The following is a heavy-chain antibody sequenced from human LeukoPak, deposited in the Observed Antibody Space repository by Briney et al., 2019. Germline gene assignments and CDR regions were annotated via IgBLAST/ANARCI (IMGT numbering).Heavy chain of an antibody. CDR2: IFYSGRT. V-gene: IGHV4-59*01. Sequence: SETLSLICTVSGGSISSYYWSWIRQPPGKGLEWIGYIFYSGRTTYNPSLKSPVTISIDTSKNQFSLMVMSVTAADTAVYYCARVAYGSSWFDPWGQGTLVTVSS. J-gene: IGHJ5*02. D-gene: IGHD2-2*01. CDR3: ARVAYGSSWFDP. CDR1: GGSISSYY.